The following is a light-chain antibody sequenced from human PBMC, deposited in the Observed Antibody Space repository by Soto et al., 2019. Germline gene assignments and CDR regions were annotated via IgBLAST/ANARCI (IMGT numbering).Light chain of an antibody. CDR2: DVS. Sequence: SALTQPASVSGSPGQSITISCTGTSSDVGYYNYVSWYQQHPGKAPKLMIYDVSNRPSGVSNRFSGSKSGNTASLTISGLQAEDEADYYCSSYTSSLYVFGTGTKVTVL. V-gene: IGLV2-14*03. CDR1: SSDVGYYNY. CDR3: SSYTSSLYV. J-gene: IGLJ1*01.